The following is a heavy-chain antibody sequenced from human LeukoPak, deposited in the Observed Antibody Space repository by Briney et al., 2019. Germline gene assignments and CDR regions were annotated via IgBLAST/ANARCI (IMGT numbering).Heavy chain of an antibody. CDR2: ISGSGGST. Sequence: GGALRLSCAASGFTFSSYAMSWVRPAPGKGLEWVSAISGSGGSTYYADSVKGRFTISRDNSKNTLYLQMNSLRAEDTAVYYCAKAVEMATIKDAFDIWGQGTMVTVSS. J-gene: IGHJ3*02. V-gene: IGHV3-23*01. CDR3: AKAVEMATIKDAFDI. D-gene: IGHD5-24*01. CDR1: GFTFSSYA.